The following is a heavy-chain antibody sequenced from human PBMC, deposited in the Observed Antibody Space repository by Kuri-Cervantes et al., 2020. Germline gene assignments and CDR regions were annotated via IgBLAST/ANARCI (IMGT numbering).Heavy chain of an antibody. CDR3: ARGFLFYSSGPHTPYYYYGMDV. CDR2: IYYSGST. J-gene: IGHJ6*02. D-gene: IGHD6-19*01. V-gene: IGHV4-59*12. CDR1: GGSISSYY. Sequence: SETLSLTCTVSGGSISSYYWSWIRQPPGKGLEWIGYIYYSGSTNYNPSLKSRVTISVDTSKNQFSLKLSSVTAADTAVYYCARGFLFYSSGPHTPYYYYGMDVWGQGTTVTVSS.